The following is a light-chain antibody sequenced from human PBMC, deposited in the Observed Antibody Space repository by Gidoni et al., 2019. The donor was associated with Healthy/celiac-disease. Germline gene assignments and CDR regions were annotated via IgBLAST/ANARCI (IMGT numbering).Light chain of an antibody. CDR2: AAS. Sequence: DIQLTQSPSSVSASVGDRVTITCRASQGISSWVAWYQQKPGKAPKLLIYAASSLQSGVPSRFSGSGSGTDFTLTISSLQPEDVATYYCQQANSFPSFGGGTKVEIK. CDR3: QQANSFPS. CDR1: QGISSW. V-gene: IGKV1D-12*01. J-gene: IGKJ4*01.